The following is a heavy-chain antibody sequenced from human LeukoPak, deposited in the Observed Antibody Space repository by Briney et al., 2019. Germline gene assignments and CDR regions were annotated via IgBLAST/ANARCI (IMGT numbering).Heavy chain of an antibody. CDR3: ARIYSSSWFLNWFDP. CDR2: IYHSGST. J-gene: IGHJ5*02. D-gene: IGHD6-13*01. V-gene: IGHV4-38-2*02. Sequence: SETLSLTCTVSGYSISSGYFWGWIRQPPGKGLECIGTIYHSGSTYYNPSLKSRVTISVDTSKNQFSLNLNSVTAADTAVYYCARIYSSSWFLNWFDPWGQGTLVTVSS. CDR1: GYSISSGYF.